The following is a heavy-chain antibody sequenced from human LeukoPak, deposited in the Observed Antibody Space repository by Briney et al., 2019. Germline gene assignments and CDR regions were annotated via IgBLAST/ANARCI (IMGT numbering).Heavy chain of an antibody. J-gene: IGHJ4*02. V-gene: IGHV3-7*01. D-gene: IGHD6-19*01. CDR2: IKPDGSGR. CDR3: SSQPAVLDLDC. Sequence: GGSLRLSCAASGFAFSSYWMTWFRQSPGKGLEWVANIKPDGSGRNYVDSVKGRFTISRDNAKNSLYLQMKGLRVEDTAVYYCSSQPAVLDLDCWGQGALVTVSS. CDR1: GFAFSSYW.